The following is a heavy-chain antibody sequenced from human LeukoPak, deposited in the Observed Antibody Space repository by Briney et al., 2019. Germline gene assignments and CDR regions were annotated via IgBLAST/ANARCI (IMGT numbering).Heavy chain of an antibody. J-gene: IGHJ4*02. V-gene: IGHV3-53*01. D-gene: IGHD2-2*01. CDR3: ASSSRHPYGVY. CDR2: IYGGGTA. Sequence: GGSLRLSCAASGFTFSSDWMSWVRRAPGEGLEWGLGIYGGGTAYYADSVKGRVTISRDISKNTLYLQMNSLRAEDTAVYYCASSSRHPYGVYWGPGTLVNVSS. CDR1: GFTFSSDW.